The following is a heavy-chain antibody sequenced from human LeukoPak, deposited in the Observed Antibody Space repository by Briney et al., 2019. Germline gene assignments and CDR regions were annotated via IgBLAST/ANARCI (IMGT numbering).Heavy chain of an antibody. J-gene: IGHJ4*02. CDR1: GFTFNSFW. CDR3: ARGSRYCSSTSCYSFDY. D-gene: IGHD2-2*02. V-gene: IGHV3-7*01. CDR2: IKQGGSEK. Sequence: PGGSLRLSCAASGFTFNSFWMSWVRQAPGKGLEWVANIKQGGSEKYYVDSVRGRFTISRDNAKNSLYLQMNSLRAEGTAVYYCARGSRYCSSTSCYSFDYWGQGTLVTVSS.